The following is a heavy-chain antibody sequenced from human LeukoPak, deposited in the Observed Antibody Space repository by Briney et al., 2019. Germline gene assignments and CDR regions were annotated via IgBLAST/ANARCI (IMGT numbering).Heavy chain of an antibody. J-gene: IGHJ4*02. D-gene: IGHD2-21*01. CDR2: ISGSGGSGSGGST. V-gene: IGHV3-23*01. CDR1: GFTFSNYA. Sequence: GGSLRLSCAASGFTFSNYAMSWVRQAPGKGLEWVSGISGSGGSGSGGSTYYANSVKGRFTISRDNSKNTLYMEMNSLRAEDTAVYYCAKASSLLRGPMVIYFFDFWGQGTLVTVSS. CDR3: AKASSLLRGPMVIYFFDF.